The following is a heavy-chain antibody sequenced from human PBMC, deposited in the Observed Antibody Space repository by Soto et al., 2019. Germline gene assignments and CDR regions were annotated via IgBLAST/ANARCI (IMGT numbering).Heavy chain of an antibody. D-gene: IGHD3-16*01. CDR2: ISDSGSTI. CDR3: AGGGSGWPRGGWLGP. CDR1: GFTFSDYY. Sequence: QMQLVQSGGGLVKPGGSLTLSCKASGFTFSDYYMIWVRQTPGKGLEWLSYISDSGSTIYYADSVRARFTIFRENAANSVYLNLDGLPDGDTAFFYCAGGGSGWPRGGWLGPWGQGSLVTVSS. J-gene: IGHJ5*02. V-gene: IGHV3-11*01.